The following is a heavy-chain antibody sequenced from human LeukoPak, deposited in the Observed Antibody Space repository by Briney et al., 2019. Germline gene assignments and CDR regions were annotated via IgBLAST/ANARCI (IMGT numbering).Heavy chain of an antibody. J-gene: IGHJ4*02. CDR3: ASQYYYGSGSYSY. V-gene: IGHV4-59*08. D-gene: IGHD3-10*01. Sequence: PSETLSLTCTVSGGSTSSYYWSWIRQPPGKGLEWIGYIYYSGSTNYNPSLKSRVTISVDTSKNQFSLKLSSVTAADTAVYYCASQYYYGSGSYSYWGQGTLVTVSS. CDR2: IYYSGST. CDR1: GGSTSSYY.